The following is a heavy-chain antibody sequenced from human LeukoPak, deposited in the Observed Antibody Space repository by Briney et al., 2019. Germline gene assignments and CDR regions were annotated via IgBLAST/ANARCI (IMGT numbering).Heavy chain of an antibody. D-gene: IGHD2-21*02. J-gene: IGHJ4*02. CDR3: AREGGVVVTALDY. Sequence: GGSLRLSCAASGFTFSSYGMHWVRQAPGKGLEWVAVIWYDGSNKYYADSVKGRFTISRDNSKNTLYLQMNSLRAEDTAVYYCAREGGVVVTALDYWGQGTLVTVSS. CDR2: IWYDGSNK. CDR1: GFTFSSYG. V-gene: IGHV3-33*01.